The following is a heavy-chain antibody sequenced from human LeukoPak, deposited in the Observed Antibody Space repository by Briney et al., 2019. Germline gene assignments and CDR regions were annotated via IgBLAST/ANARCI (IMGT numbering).Heavy chain of an antibody. CDR1: GFTFNIYA. J-gene: IGHJ5*02. CDR2: MSYDGSNK. V-gene: IGHV3-30*04. Sequence: GRSLRLSCAASGFTFNIYAMHWVRQAPGKALEWVAVMSYDGSNKYYADSVKGRFTISRDNSKTTLYLQMNSLRAEDTAIYYCAREGQPLSRNSWFDPWGQGALVTVSS. D-gene: IGHD6-13*01. CDR3: AREGQPLSRNSWFDP.